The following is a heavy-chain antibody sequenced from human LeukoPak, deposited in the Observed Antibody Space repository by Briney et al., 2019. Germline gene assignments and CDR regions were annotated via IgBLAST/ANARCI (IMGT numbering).Heavy chain of an antibody. CDR3: AKDPGGWFDP. V-gene: IGHV3-23*01. J-gene: IGHJ5*02. Sequence: DSVKGRLTISRDSSKNTLCLQMNSLRAEDTAVYYCAKDPGGWFDPWGRGTLVTVSS.